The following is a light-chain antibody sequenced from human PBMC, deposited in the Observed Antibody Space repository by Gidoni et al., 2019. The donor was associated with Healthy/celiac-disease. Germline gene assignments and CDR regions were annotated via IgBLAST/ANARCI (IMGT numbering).Light chain of an antibody. V-gene: IGKV3-11*01. J-gene: IGKJ4*01. Sequence: EIVLTHSQATLSLSPGERATLSCSASLSVRSYLAWYQQKPGQAPRFLISDASNRATGIPASFSGSGSCTYFTLSLSSLDPEDFAVYYCQQRSNWPPLTFXGXTKVEIK. CDR3: QQRSNWPPLT. CDR2: DAS. CDR1: LSVRSY.